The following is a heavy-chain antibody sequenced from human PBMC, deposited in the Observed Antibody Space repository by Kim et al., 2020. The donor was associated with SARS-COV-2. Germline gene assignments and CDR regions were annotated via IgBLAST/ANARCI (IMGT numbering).Heavy chain of an antibody. CDR2: IYTSGST. Sequence: SETLSLTCTVSGGSISSYYWSWIRQPAGKGLEWIGRIYTSGSTIYNPSLKSRVTMSVDTSKNQFSLKLSSVTAADTAVYYCARGGDYYDFWSGYYTDYYYGMDVWGQGTTVTVSS. J-gene: IGHJ6*02. V-gene: IGHV4-4*07. D-gene: IGHD3-3*01. CDR3: ARGGDYYDFWSGYYTDYYYGMDV. CDR1: GGSISSYY.